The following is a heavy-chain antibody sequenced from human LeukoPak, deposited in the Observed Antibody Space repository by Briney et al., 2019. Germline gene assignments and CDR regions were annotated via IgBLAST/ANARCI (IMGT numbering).Heavy chain of an antibody. J-gene: IGHJ5*02. CDR1: GYTFTTHA. CDR3: ARRAAEAWFGETYNWFDP. D-gene: IGHD3-10*01. Sequence: ASVKVSCKASGYTFTTHAMHWVRQAPGHSLEWMGWINAGNGNTKYSQKFQGRVTITTDTSASTVYMELGSLRSEDTAVYYCARRAAEAWFGETYNWFDPWGQGTLVTVSS. CDR2: INAGNGNT. V-gene: IGHV1-3*01.